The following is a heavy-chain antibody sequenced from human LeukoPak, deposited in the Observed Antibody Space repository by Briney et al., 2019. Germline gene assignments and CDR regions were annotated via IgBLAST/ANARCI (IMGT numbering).Heavy chain of an antibody. CDR1: GGSISSYY. CDR2: IYTSGST. D-gene: IGHD3-16*01. CDR3: AREGSDYVWGSYTY. V-gene: IGHV4-4*07. Sequence: SETLSLTCTVSGGSISSYYWSWIRQPAGKGLEWIGRIYTSGSTNYNPSLKSRVTISVDKSKNQFSLKLSSVTAADTAVYYCAREGSDYVWGSYTYWGKGTLVTVSS. J-gene: IGHJ4*02.